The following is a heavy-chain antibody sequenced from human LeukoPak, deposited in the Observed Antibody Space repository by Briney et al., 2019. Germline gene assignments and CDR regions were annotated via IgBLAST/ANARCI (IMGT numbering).Heavy chain of an antibody. D-gene: IGHD1-1*01. J-gene: IGHJ3*02. CDR2: INPTGGST. Sequence: ASVKVSCKASGYRFTSQYVHWVRQAPGQGLEWVGIINPTGGSTRNAQKFQGRFSMTGDTSTSTVYMELSRLRSEDTAVYYCASFYNTNDALDIWGQGTMVTVSS. CDR1: GYRFTSQY. CDR3: ASFYNTNDALDI. V-gene: IGHV1-46*01.